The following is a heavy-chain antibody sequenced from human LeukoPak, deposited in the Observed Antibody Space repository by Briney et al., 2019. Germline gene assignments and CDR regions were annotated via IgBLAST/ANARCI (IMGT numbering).Heavy chain of an antibody. V-gene: IGHV4-59*11. D-gene: IGHD1-1*01. J-gene: IGHJ3*02. CDR1: GGSMNSHY. CDR3: AGDQLALNALNI. Sequence: SETLSLTCTVSGGSMNSHYWSRIRQPPGKGLAWVGYISYIGSTNYSPSLKSRVTISVDTSKNQFSLRLSSVTAADTAVYFCAGDQLALNALNIWGQGTMVSVSS. CDR2: ISYIGST.